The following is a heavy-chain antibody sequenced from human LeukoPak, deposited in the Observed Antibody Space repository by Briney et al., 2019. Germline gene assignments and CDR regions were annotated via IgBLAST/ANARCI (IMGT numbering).Heavy chain of an antibody. CDR1: GYTFSNYD. J-gene: IGHJ4*02. V-gene: IGHV1-18*01. D-gene: IGHD1-26*01. Sequence: ASVKVSCKASGYTFSNYDITWVRQAPGQGLEWMGWINSYNGNTNYAQKLQGRVTMTTDTSMTTVYMELRSLRSDDTAVYYCARDGGSGNFFWGQGTLVTVSS. CDR2: INSYNGNT. CDR3: ARDGGSGNFF.